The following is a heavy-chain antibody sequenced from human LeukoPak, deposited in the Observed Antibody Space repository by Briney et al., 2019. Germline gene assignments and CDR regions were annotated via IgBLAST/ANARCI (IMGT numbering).Heavy chain of an antibody. CDR2: IYYSGST. CDR1: GGSISSSSYY. Sequence: SETLSLTCIVSGGSISSSSYYWGWIRQPPGKGLEWIGSIYYSGSTYYNPSLKSRVTISVDTSKNQFSLKLSSVTAADTAVYYCARTATTPDYWGQGTLVTVSS. D-gene: IGHD5-12*01. CDR3: ARTATTPDY. J-gene: IGHJ4*02. V-gene: IGHV4-39*01.